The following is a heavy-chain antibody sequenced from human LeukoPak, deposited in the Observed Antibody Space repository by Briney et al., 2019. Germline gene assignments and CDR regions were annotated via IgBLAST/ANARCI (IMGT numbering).Heavy chain of an antibody. V-gene: IGHV4-4*02. D-gene: IGHD4-23*01. J-gene: IGHJ6*02. Sequence: PSETLSLTCAVSGGSIINSNWWSWVRPPPGKGLEWIGEIDHSGSTSYNPSLKSRVTISVDTSKNQFSLKLSSVTAADTALYYCAREMGVVTAHGIDVWGQGTTVTVSS. CDR1: GGSIINSNW. CDR3: AREMGVVTAHGIDV. CDR2: IDHSGST.